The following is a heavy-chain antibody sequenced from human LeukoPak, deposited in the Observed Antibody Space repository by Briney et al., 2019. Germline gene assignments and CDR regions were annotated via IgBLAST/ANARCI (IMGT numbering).Heavy chain of an antibody. CDR1: GFTFGGYS. J-gene: IGHJ4*01. Sequence: GGSLRLSCAAAGFTFGGYSMTWVRQAPGKGLEWVANLNLDGRARSYVGFVKGRFTISRDNADNSLYLQMNSLRAEDTAVYYCGRVIAGAIDNSGQRTPVTVSS. CDR2: LNLDGRAR. CDR3: GRVIAGAIDN. V-gene: IGHV3-7*01. D-gene: IGHD6-13*01.